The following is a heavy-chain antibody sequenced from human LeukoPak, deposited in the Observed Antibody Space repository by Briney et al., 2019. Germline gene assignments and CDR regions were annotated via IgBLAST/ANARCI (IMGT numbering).Heavy chain of an antibody. V-gene: IGHV3-30*18. J-gene: IGHJ5*02. CDR3: AKGAHSSGWPADWFDP. CDR2: ISYDGSNK. D-gene: IGHD6-19*01. Sequence: PGSSPRLSCAASRFTFGAYAMHWVRQAPGKGLEWVAFISYDGSNKYYADSVKGRFTISRDNSKNTLYLQMNSLIDEDTAVYYCAKGAHSSGWPADWFDPWGQGTLVTVSS. CDR1: RFTFGAYA.